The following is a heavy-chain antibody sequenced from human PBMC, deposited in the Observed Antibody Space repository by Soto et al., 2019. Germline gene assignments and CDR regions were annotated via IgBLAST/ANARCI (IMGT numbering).Heavy chain of an antibody. J-gene: IGHJ4*02. V-gene: IGHV1-69*13. CDR2: IIPIFGTA. Sequence: ASVKVSCKASGGTFSSYAISWVRQAPGQGLEWMGGIIPIFGTANYAQKFQGRVTITADESTSTAYMELSSLRSEDTAVYYCARSGYYGSGSYYNTQFDYWGQGTLVTVSS. D-gene: IGHD3-10*01. CDR1: GGTFSSYA. CDR3: ARSGYYGSGSYYNTQFDY.